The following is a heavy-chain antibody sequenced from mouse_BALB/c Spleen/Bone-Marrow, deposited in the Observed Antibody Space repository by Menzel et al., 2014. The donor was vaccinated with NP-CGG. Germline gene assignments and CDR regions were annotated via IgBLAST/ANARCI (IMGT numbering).Heavy chain of an antibody. CDR2: INPDSRTI. D-gene: IGHD1-1*01. J-gene: IGHJ2*01. CDR1: GFDFSRYW. Sequence: EVKLQESGGGLVQPGGSLKLSCAASGFDFSRYWMSWVRQAPGKGLEWIGEINPDSRTINYSPSLKDKFIISRDNAKNTLYLQMSKVRSEDTALYYCARQGYYGRSDYWGQGTTRTVSS. V-gene: IGHV4-1*02. CDR3: ARQGYYGRSDY.